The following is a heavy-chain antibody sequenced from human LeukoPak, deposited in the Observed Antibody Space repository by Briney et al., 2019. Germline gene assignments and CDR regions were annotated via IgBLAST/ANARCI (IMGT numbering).Heavy chain of an antibody. Sequence: PGGSPRLSCAASGLTFSNFPMHWVRQAPGKGLEWVALIQDDGATTNYVDSVRGRFTISRDNSKSTVYLQMNSLRPDDTAVYYCATQSITLVVVISPFDYWGQGTLVTVSS. CDR2: IQDDGATT. CDR3: ATQSITLVVVISPFDY. CDR1: GLTFSNFP. V-gene: IGHV3-30*02. D-gene: IGHD3-22*01. J-gene: IGHJ4*02.